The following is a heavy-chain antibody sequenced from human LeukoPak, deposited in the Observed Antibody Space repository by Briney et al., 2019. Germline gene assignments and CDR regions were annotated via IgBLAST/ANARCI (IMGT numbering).Heavy chain of an antibody. J-gene: IGHJ5*02. CDR2: ISSSSSYI. V-gene: IGHV3-21*04. D-gene: IGHD3-22*01. CDR3: AREACDSSGYSSWFDP. Sequence: PGGSLRLSCAVSGFTFSSYSMNWVRQAPGKGLEWVSSISSSSSYIYYADSVKGRFTISRDNSKNTLYLQMNSLRAEDTAVYYCAREACDSSGYSSWFDPWGQGTLVTVSS. CDR1: GFTFSSYS.